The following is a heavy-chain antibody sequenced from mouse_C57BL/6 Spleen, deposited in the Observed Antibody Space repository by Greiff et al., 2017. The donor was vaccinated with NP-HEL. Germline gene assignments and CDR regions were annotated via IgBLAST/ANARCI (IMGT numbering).Heavy chain of an antibody. CDR2: IYPGSGST. CDR1: GYTFTSYW. V-gene: IGHV1-55*01. Sequence: QVQLKQPGAELVKPGASVKMSCKASGYTFTSYWITWVKQRPGQGLEWIGDIYPGSGSTNYNEKFKSKATLTVDTSSSTAYMQLSSLTSEDSAVYYCARAGGLGPAWFAYWGQGTLVTVAA. D-gene: IGHD4-1*01. J-gene: IGHJ3*01. CDR3: ARAGGLGPAWFAY.